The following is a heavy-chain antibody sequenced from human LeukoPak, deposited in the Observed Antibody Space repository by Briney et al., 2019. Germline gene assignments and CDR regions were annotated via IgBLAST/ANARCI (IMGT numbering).Heavy chain of an antibody. Sequence: TGGSLRLSCAASGFTFSSYTMNRVRQAPGKGLEWVSYISSSGSTIYYADSVKGRFTISRDNAKNSLYLQMNSLRAEDTAVYYCARDTGSSGWYPNYFDYWGQGTLVTVSS. D-gene: IGHD6-19*01. CDR3: ARDTGSSGWYPNYFDY. CDR2: ISSSGSTI. V-gene: IGHV3-48*04. J-gene: IGHJ4*02. CDR1: GFTFSSYT.